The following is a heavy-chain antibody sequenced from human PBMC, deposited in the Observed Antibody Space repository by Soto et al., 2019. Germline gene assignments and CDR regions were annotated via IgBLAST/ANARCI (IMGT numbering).Heavy chain of an antibody. CDR2: VYDLDCT. CDR3: ATWHLREHAYDI. D-gene: IGHD5-12*01. V-gene: IGHV3-53*01. J-gene: IGHJ3*02. CDR1: GLTVSGKKY. Sequence: DVQLVESGGGLIQPGGSLRLSCVASGLTVSGKKYMAWVRQAPGKGPEWVSGVYDLDCTYYADSVRGRFTTSIDSSRTTVYLQMPDLSPEDTALYFCATWHLREHAYDIWGQGTMVTVSS.